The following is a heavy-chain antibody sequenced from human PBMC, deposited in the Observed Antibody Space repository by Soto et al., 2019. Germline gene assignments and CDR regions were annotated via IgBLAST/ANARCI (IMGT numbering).Heavy chain of an antibody. CDR1: GFTFSSYA. J-gene: IGHJ4*02. V-gene: IGHV3-23*01. CDR2: ISGSGGST. Sequence: GGSLRLSCAASGFTFSSYAMSWVRQAPGKGLEWVSAISGSGGSTYYADSVKGRFTISRDNSKNTLYLQMNSLRAEDTAVYYCAKEQPAWQQLVEFFDYWGQGTLVTVSS. CDR3: AKEQPAWQQLVEFFDY. D-gene: IGHD6-13*01.